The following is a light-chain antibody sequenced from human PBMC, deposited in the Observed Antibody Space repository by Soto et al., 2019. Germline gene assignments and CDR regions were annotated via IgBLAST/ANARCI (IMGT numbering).Light chain of an antibody. V-gene: IGKV1-39*01. J-gene: IGKJ2*01. CDR2: AGS. CDR3: QQAYSTLPFT. CDR1: HSIAIY. Sequence: DFQMTQSPSSLSASVGDRVTITCRTSHSIAIYLNWYQQKPGKPPRLLIYAGSSLESGVPSRFSGSGSTTEFTLTINKLQPEDFATYYCQQAYSTLPFTFGQGTKLEIK.